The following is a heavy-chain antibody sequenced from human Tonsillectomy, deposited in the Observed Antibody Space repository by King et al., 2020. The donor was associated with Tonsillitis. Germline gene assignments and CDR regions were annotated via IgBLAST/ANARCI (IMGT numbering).Heavy chain of an antibody. J-gene: IGHJ4*02. D-gene: IGHD3-22*01. V-gene: IGHV4-59*08. CDR3: ASLRMEYYYDSSGYSQASFDY. CDR1: GGSVSSYF. CDR2: IYYSGST. Sequence: VQLQESGPGLVKPSETLSLTCTVSGGSVSSYFWSWIRQPPGKGLEWIGYIYYSGSTNYNPSLKSRVTISVDTSKNQFSLKLSSVTAADTAVYYCASLRMEYYYDSSGYSQASFDYWGQGTLVTVSS.